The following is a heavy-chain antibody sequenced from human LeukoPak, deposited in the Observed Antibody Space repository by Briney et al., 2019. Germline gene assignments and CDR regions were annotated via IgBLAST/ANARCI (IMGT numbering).Heavy chain of an antibody. CDR3: ARGGWDYGENWFDP. CDR1: GGSISSSNW. CDR2: IYHSGST. Sequence: PSGTLSLTCAVSGGSISSSNWWSWVRQPPGKGLEWIGQIYHSGSTNYNPSLKSRVTISVDKSKNQFSLKLSSVTAADTAVYYCARGGWDYGENWFDPWGQGTLVTVSS. J-gene: IGHJ5*02. D-gene: IGHD4-17*01. V-gene: IGHV4-4*02.